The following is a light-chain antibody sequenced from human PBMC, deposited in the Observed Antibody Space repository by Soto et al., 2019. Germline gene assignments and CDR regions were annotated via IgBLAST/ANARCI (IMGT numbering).Light chain of an antibody. CDR3: QQRSNWPWT. CDR1: QSVSSY. J-gene: IGKJ1*01. V-gene: IGKV3-11*01. Sequence: EIVLTQSPATLSLSPGERATLSCRASQSVSSYLAWYQQKPGQAPRLLIYGASSRATGIPDRFSGSGSGTDYTLTITNLESEDFAVYYCQQRSNWPWTFGQGTKVDIK. CDR2: GAS.